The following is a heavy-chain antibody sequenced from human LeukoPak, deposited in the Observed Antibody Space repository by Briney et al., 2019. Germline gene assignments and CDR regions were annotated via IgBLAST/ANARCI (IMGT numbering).Heavy chain of an antibody. CDR2: IYTSGST. J-gene: IGHJ5*02. Sequence: PSETLSLTCTVSGGSISGYYWSWIRQPAGKGLEWIGRIYTSGSTNYNPSLKSRVTMSVDTSKNQFSLKLSSVTAADTAVYYCARASPTTNKGAYGWFDPWSQGTLVTVSS. V-gene: IGHV4-4*07. D-gene: IGHD1-14*01. CDR3: ARASPTTNKGAYGWFDP. CDR1: GGSISGYY.